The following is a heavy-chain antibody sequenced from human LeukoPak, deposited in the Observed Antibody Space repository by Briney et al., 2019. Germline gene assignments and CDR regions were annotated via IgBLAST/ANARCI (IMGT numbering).Heavy chain of an antibody. CDR1: GYTFTGYY. CDR3: ARQGMWGAFDF. V-gene: IGHV1-2*06. CDR2: LNPNSGGT. D-gene: IGHD1-26*01. J-gene: IGHJ3*01. Sequence: GASMKVSCKASGYTFTGYYMHWVRQAPGQGLEWMGRLNPNSGGTNYAQKFQGRVTMTRDTSISTAYMELSRLRSDDTAIYYCARQGMWGAFDFWGQGTMVTVST.